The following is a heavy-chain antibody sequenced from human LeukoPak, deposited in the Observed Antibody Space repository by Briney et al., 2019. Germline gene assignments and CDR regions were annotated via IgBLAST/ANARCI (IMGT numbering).Heavy chain of an antibody. D-gene: IGHD3-9*01. CDR2: IYYSGST. CDR1: GASLSNTDFY. V-gene: IGHV4-39*01. CDR3: ARLTKGRYFDYIFDY. Sequence: SETLSLTCTVSGASLSNTDFYWGWLRQPPGKGLQWIGNIYYSGSTYYTPSLGSRVTMSVDTSTNQFSLKMTSVTAADTAVYYCARLTKGRYFDYIFDYWGQGTLFTVST. J-gene: IGHJ4*02.